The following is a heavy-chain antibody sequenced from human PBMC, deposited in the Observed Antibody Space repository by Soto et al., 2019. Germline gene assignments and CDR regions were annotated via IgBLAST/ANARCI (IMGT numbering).Heavy chain of an antibody. J-gene: IGHJ6*02. Sequence: ASVKVSCKASGYTFTGYYMHWVRQAPGQGLEWMGWINPNSGGTDYAQKFQGWVTMTRDTSISTAYMELSRLRSDDTAVYYCARGREMPGIAAAGTDYYYGMDVWGQGTTVTVSS. V-gene: IGHV1-2*04. CDR1: GYTFTGYY. CDR3: ARGREMPGIAAAGTDYYYGMDV. D-gene: IGHD6-13*01. CDR2: INPNSGGT.